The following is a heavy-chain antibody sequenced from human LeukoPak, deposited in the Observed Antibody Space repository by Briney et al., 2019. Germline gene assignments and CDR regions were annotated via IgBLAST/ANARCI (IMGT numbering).Heavy chain of an antibody. Sequence: ASVKVSCKASGYTFTSYGISWVRQAPGQGLEWMGWISAYNGNTNYAQKLQGRVTMTTDTSTSTAYMELRSLRSDDTAVYYCARDAPLIVVGGMDVWGKGTTVTVSP. CDR2: ISAYNGNT. D-gene: IGHD2-15*01. V-gene: IGHV1-18*04. CDR3: ARDAPLIVVGGMDV. J-gene: IGHJ6*04. CDR1: GYTFTSYG.